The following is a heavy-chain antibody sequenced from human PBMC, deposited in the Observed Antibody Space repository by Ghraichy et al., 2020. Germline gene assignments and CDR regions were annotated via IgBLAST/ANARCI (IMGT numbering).Heavy chain of an antibody. CDR3: AKDYNDSSGEAYFDY. J-gene: IGHJ4*02. Sequence: ETLSLTCTVSGGSISSSSYYWGWIRQPPGKGLEWIGSFYYRGNTYYSPSLKSRATISVDTSKNQFSLRLSSVTAADTAVYYCAKDYNDSSGEAYFDYWGQGTLVTVSS. D-gene: IGHD3-22*01. CDR1: GGSISSSSYY. V-gene: IGHV4-39*02. CDR2: FYYRGNT.